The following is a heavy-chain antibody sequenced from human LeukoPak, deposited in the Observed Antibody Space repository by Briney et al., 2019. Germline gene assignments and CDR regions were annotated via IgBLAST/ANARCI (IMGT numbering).Heavy chain of an antibody. CDR3: ARDNGGSYGYWYFDY. J-gene: IGHJ4*02. CDR1: GDSVFSNSAA. Sequence: SQTLSLTCAISGDSVFSNSAAWNWIRQSPSRGLEWLGRTYYRSTWYNDYAVSVKSRITVNPDTSKNQFSLQLNSVTPENTAVYYCARDNGGSYGYWYFDYWGQGALVTVSS. CDR2: TYYRSTWYN. D-gene: IGHD5-18*01. V-gene: IGHV6-1*01.